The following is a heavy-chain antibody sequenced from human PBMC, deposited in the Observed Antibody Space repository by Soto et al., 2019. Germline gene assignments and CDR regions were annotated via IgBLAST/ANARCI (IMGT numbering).Heavy chain of an antibody. CDR1: GYTFTNYD. Sequence: QVQLVQSGTEVKKPGASVKVSCKASGYTFTNYDINWVRQATGQGLEFMGWMNPNSGITDYAQKFQGRLTMTRDTSINTAYLEVDSLRYDATAVYYCARGYDYVGGLDYWGQGTMVTVSS. CDR3: ARGYDYVGGLDY. CDR2: MNPNSGIT. J-gene: IGHJ4*02. V-gene: IGHV1-8*01. D-gene: IGHD3-16*01.